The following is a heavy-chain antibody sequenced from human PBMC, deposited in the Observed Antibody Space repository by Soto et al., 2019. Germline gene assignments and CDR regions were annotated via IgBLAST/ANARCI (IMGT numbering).Heavy chain of an antibody. CDR2: IYYSGST. CDR1: GGSISSSVYY. D-gene: IGHD4-17*01. J-gene: IGHJ4*02. Sequence: QLQLQESGPGLVKPSETLSLTCTVSGGSISSSVYYWGWIRQPPGKGLEWIGSIYYSGSTYYNPSLKSRVTLSVDTSKNQFSLKLSSVTAADTAVYSCARHPGTTILDYWCQGTLVTVSS. V-gene: IGHV4-39*01. CDR3: ARHPGTTILDY.